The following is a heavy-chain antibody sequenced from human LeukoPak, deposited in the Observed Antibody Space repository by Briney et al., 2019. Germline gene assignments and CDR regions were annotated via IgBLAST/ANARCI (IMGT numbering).Heavy chain of an antibody. Sequence: GGSLRLSCAASGFTVSSNYMSWVRQAPGKGLEWVSVIYSGGSTYYADSVKGRFTISRDNSKNTLYLQMNSLRAEDTAVYYCASASSSWYQWWFDPWGQGTLVTVSS. CDR2: IYSGGST. CDR1: GFTVSSNY. CDR3: ASASSSWYQWWFDP. J-gene: IGHJ5*02. V-gene: IGHV3-53*01. D-gene: IGHD6-13*01.